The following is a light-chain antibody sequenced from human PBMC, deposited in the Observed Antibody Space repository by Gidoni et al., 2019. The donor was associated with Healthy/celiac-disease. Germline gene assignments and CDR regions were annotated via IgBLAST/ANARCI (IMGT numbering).Light chain of an antibody. CDR3: SSYTSSSSYV. V-gene: IGLV2-14*03. Sequence: QSALTQPASVSRSPGQSITISCTGTSSHVGGYNYVSWYQQHPGKAPKLMIYDVSNRPSGVSNRFSGSKSGNTASLTISGLQAEDEADYYCSSYTSSSSYVFGTGTKVTVL. CDR1: SSHVGGYNY. J-gene: IGLJ1*01. CDR2: DVS.